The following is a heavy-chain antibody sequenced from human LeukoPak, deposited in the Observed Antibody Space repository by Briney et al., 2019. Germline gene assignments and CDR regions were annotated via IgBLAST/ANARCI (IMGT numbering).Heavy chain of an antibody. D-gene: IGHD3-10*01. CDR1: GYTFTGYY. J-gene: IGHJ4*02. CDR2: ISAYNGNT. Sequence: ASVKVSCKAYGYTFTGYYMHWVRQAPGQGLEWMGWISAYNGNTNYAQKLQGRVTMTTDTSTSTAYMELRSLRSDDTAVYYCASGVRGDYCVYWGQGTLVTVSS. CDR3: ASGVRGDYCVY. V-gene: IGHV1-18*04.